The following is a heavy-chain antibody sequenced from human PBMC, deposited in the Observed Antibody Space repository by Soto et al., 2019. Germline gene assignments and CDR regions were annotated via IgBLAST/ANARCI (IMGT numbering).Heavy chain of an antibody. CDR2: INWNGGST. V-gene: IGHV3-20*01. J-gene: IGHJ4*02. CDR1: GFTLDNYG. D-gene: IGHD2-2*01. Sequence: EVQLVESGGGVVRPGGSLRPSCAAPGFTLDNYGMSWVRKPQGRGLEWVSGINWNGGSTGYADSVKGRFTISRDNAKNSLYLQMNSLRAEDTALYHCARYRTIGVSDYWGQGTLVTVSS. CDR3: ARYRTIGVSDY.